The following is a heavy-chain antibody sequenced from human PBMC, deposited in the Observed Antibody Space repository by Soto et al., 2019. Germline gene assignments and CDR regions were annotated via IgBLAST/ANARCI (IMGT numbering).Heavy chain of an antibody. Sequence: GGSLRLSCAASGFTFDDYTMHWVRQDPGKGLEWVSLISWDGGSTYYADSVKGRFTISRDNSKNSLYLQMNSLRTEDTALYYCAKYISIAAAGTLAFDIWGQGTMVTV. CDR1: GFTFDDYT. CDR3: AKYISIAAAGTLAFDI. CDR2: ISWDGGST. D-gene: IGHD6-13*01. V-gene: IGHV3-43*01. J-gene: IGHJ3*02.